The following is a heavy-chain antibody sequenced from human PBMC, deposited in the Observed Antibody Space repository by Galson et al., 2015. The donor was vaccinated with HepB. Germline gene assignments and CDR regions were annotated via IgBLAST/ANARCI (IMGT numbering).Heavy chain of an antibody. Sequence: SVKVSCKASGYTFTGYYMHWVRQAPGQGLEWMGRINPDSGGTNYAQKFQGRVTMTRDTSISTAYMELSSLRSEDTAVYYCARDRPMSGYYYYYGMDVWGQGTTVTVSS. CDR3: ARDRPMSGYYYYYGMDV. CDR2: INPDSGGT. D-gene: IGHD3-22*01. V-gene: IGHV1-2*06. CDR1: GYTFTGYY. J-gene: IGHJ6*02.